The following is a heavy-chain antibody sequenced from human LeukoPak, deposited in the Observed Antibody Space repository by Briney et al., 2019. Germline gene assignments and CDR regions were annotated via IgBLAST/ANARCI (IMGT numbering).Heavy chain of an antibody. V-gene: IGHV3-7*01. J-gene: IGHJ4*02. CDR1: GFTFSSYW. CDR3: SRAEDY. Sequence: GGSLRLSCVASGFTFSSYWMSWVRQAPGKGLEWVANIREDGSDKHYVDSVKGRFTISRDNANKSLYLQMNSLRAEDTAVYYCSRAEDYWGQGILVTVSS. CDR2: IREDGSDK.